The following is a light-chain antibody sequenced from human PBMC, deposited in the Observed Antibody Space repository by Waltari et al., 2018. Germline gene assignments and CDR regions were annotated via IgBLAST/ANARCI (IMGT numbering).Light chain of an antibody. Sequence: QSGLTQPPSVSGAPGQRVTTPCTGSSPNIGAGFAVHWYQRLPETAPQLLLYGNSNRPSGVPDRFSGSKSGTSASLAITGLQAEDEAGYYCQSYDSSLSGSVFGGGTKLTVL. CDR1: SPNIGAGFA. V-gene: IGLV1-40*01. J-gene: IGLJ2*01. CDR3: QSYDSSLSGSV. CDR2: GNS.